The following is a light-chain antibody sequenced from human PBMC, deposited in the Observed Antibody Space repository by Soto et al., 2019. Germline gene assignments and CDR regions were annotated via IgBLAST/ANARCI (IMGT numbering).Light chain of an antibody. V-gene: IGLV1-47*02. CDR1: GSNIGSHD. Sequence: QSVLTQPPSASGTPGQRVTISCSGSGSNIGSHDVYWYQHLPGTAPKVLIYRHDQRPSGVPDRFSASRSGTSASLAISGLRSEDEADYYCVAWDDSLSGRVFGGGTKLTVL. J-gene: IGLJ3*02. CDR2: RHD. CDR3: VAWDDSLSGRV.